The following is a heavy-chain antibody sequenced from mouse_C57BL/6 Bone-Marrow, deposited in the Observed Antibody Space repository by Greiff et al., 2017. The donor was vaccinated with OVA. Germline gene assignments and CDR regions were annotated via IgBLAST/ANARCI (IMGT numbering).Heavy chain of an antibody. J-gene: IGHJ1*03. Sequence: EVHLVESGGGLVQSGRSLRLSCATSGFTFSDFYMEWVRQAPGKGLGWIAASRNKANDYTTEYSASVKGRFIVSRDTSQSILYLQMNALRAEDTAIYYCARDDYYWYFDVWGTGTTVTVSS. CDR1: GFTFSDFY. V-gene: IGHV7-1*01. CDR2: SRNKANDYTT. CDR3: ARDDYYWYFDV.